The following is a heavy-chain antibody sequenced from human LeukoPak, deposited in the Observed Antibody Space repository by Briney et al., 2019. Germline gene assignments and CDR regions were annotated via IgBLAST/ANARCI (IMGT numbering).Heavy chain of an antibody. V-gene: IGHV4-38-2*02. CDR3: ARVVGEMATTTFDY. D-gene: IGHD5-24*01. CDR1: GYSISSGYY. Sequence: SETLSLTCTVSGYSISSGYYWGWIRQPPGKGLEWIGSIYYSGSTYYNPSLKSRVTISVDTSKNQFSLKLSSVTAADTAVYYCARVVGEMATTTFDYWGQGTLVTVSS. J-gene: IGHJ4*02. CDR2: IYYSGST.